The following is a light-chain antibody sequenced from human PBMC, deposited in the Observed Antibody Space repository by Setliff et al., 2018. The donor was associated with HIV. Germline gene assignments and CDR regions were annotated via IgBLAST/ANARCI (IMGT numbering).Light chain of an antibody. CDR2: EVS. CDR3: CSYAGSAYVI. Sequence: QSVLTQPASVSGSPGQSITISCTGTSSDVGSYNLVSWYQQHPGRAPKLMIYEVSKRPSGVSNRLSGSKSGNTASLTISGLQADDETDYYCCSYAGSAYVIFGGGT. CDR1: SSDVGSYNL. V-gene: IGLV2-23*02. J-gene: IGLJ2*01.